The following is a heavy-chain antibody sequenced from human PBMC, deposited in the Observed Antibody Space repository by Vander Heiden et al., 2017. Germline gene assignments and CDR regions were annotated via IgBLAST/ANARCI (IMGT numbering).Heavy chain of an antibody. CDR3: AKEALLAGRPFDP. Sequence: EVQLLEPGGGLVQPGGSLRLSCAASGLTFSNYAMSWVRQAPGKGLEWVSAISDSAGTTYYADSMKGRFTISRDNSKNTLYLQVNSLRAEDTAVYYCAKEALLAGRPFDPWGQGTLVTVSS. D-gene: IGHD2-15*01. CDR1: GLTFSNYA. J-gene: IGHJ5*02. V-gene: IGHV3-23*01. CDR2: ISDSAGTT.